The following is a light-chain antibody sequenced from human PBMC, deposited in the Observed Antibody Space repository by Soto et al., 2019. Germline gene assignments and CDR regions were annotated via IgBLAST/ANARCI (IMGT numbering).Light chain of an antibody. CDR1: SSNIGSNT. CDR2: SHN. V-gene: IGLV1-44*01. Sequence: VLTQPPSASGTPGQRVTISCSGSSSNIGSNTVNWYQQLPGTAPKLLVYSHNQRPSGVPDRFSGSKSGTSASLAISGLQSEDEADYYCAAWDDSLNGQVFGTGTKVTVL. CDR3: AAWDDSLNGQV. J-gene: IGLJ1*01.